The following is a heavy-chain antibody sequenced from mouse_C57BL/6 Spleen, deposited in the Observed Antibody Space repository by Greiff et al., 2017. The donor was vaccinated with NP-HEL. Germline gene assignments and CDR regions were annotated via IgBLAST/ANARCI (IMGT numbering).Heavy chain of an antibody. CDR3: ARVFYYAYDGWFAY. D-gene: IGHD2-2*01. J-gene: IGHJ3*01. CDR2: ISYDGSN. Sequence: EVQLQESGPGLVKPSQSLSLTCSVTGYSITSGYYWNWIRQPPGNKLEWMGYISYDGSNNYNTSLKNRITITRDTSKNQFFLKLNSVTTEDTATYYCARVFYYAYDGWFAYWGQGTLVTVSA. V-gene: IGHV3-6*01. CDR1: GYSITSGYY.